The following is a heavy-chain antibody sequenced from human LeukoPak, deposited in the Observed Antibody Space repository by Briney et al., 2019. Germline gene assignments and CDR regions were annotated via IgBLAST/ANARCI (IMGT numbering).Heavy chain of an antibody. Sequence: GESLKTSCKGSGNSFTSYWIGWVRQMPGKGLEWMGIIYPGASDTRYSPSFQGQVTISADKSISTAYLQWSSLKASDTAVYYCARSTESSRHFDYWGQGTLVTVSS. D-gene: IGHD2-2*01. V-gene: IGHV5-51*01. CDR2: IYPGASDT. J-gene: IGHJ4*02. CDR3: ARSTESSRHFDY. CDR1: GNSFTSYW.